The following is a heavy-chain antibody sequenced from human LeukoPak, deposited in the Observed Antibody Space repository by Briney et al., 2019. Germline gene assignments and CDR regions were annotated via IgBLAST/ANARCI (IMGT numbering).Heavy chain of an antibody. CDR1: GYSFTSYW. CDR2: IYPGDSDT. V-gene: IGHV5-51*01. J-gene: IGHJ5*02. CDR3: ARRNVDTAMVTNWFDP. D-gene: IGHD5-18*01. Sequence: GESLKIPCKGSGYSFTSYWIGWVRQMPGKGLEWMGIIYPGDSDTRYSQSFQGQVTISADKSISTAYLQWSSLKASDTAMYYCARRNVDTAMVTNWFDPWGQGTLVTVSS.